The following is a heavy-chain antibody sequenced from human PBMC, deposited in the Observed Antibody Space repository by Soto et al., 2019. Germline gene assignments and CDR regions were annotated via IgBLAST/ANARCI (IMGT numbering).Heavy chain of an antibody. Sequence: QVQLVQSGAEVKKPGSSVKVSCKAPGGTFSSYAISWVRQAPGQGLEWMGGIIPIFGTAKYAQKFQGRVTITADESTSTGYMELSSLRSEDTAVYYCARSQGGSSSLDIYYYSYYGMDVWGQETKVTVSS. J-gene: IGHJ6*01. CDR3: ARSQGGSSSLDIYYYSYYGMDV. V-gene: IGHV1-69*01. D-gene: IGHD2-15*01. CDR2: IIPIFGTA. CDR1: GGTFSSYA.